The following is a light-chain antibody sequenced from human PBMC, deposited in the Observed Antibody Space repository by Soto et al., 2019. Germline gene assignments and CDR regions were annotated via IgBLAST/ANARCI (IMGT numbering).Light chain of an antibody. CDR1: QSVSSTY. CDR3: QQYGSSWT. CDR2: GAS. J-gene: IGKJ1*01. V-gene: IGKV3-20*01. Sequence: EITLTQSPGTLSLSPGERAPLSCRASQSVSSTYLAWYQQKPGQAPRLLIYGASSRATGIPDRFSGSGSGTDFILTISRLEPEDFAMYYCQQYGSSWTFGQGTKVDIK.